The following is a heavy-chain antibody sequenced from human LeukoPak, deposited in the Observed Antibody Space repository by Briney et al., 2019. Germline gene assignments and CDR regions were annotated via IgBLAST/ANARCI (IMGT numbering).Heavy chain of an antibody. D-gene: IGHD1-26*01. Sequence: GGSLRHSCAASRFSLKIYSIRWVREAPGRGMEWLTFIRHDGSDKYYADSVRGRFTISRDNSKNTVSLQMNSLRGEDTAVYYCATDHAWGLNYWGQGTLVTVSS. CDR3: ATDHAWGLNY. J-gene: IGHJ4*02. CDR1: RFSLKIYS. CDR2: IRHDGSDK. V-gene: IGHV3-30*02.